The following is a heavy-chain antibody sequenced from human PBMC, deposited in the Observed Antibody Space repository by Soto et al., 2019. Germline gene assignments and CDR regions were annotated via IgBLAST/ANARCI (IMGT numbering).Heavy chain of an antibody. Sequence: QIHLVQSGAEVKTPGASVKVSCKASGYTFNTYGITWVRQAPGQGLEWMGWIRANNGYTSYAQKLQGRVTMTTDTSTSTAYMELRSLTSEDTAVYFCARGYGDYGYFDLWGRGTLVTVSS. CDR2: IRANNGYT. CDR3: ARGYGDYGYFDL. V-gene: IGHV1-18*01. J-gene: IGHJ2*01. D-gene: IGHD4-17*01. CDR1: GYTFNTYG.